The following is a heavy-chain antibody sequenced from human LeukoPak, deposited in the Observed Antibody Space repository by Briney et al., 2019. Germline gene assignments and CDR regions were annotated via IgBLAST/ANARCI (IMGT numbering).Heavy chain of an antibody. CDR3: ARAAVAGRNIPWLDP. D-gene: IGHD6-19*01. V-gene: IGHV3-20*01. Sequence: PGGSLRLSCAASGFTFDDYGMSWVRQAPGKGLEWVSGINWNGGSTGYADSVKGRFTISRDNAKNSLYLQMNSLRAEDTALYHCARAAVAGRNIPWLDPWGQGTLVTVSS. CDR2: INWNGGST. CDR1: GFTFDDYG. J-gene: IGHJ5*02.